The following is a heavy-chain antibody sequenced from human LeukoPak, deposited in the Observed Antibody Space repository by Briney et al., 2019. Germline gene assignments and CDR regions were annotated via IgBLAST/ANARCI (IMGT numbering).Heavy chain of an antibody. CDR2: MNPNSGNT. Sequence: ASVKVSCKASGYTFTSYDTNWVRQATGQGLEWMGWMNPNSGNTGYAQKFQGRVTMTRNTSISTAYMELSSLRSEDTAVYYCARIRAGYSSGWYYYYYGMDVWGQGTTVTVSS. CDR1: GYTFTSYD. CDR3: ARIRAGYSSGWYYYYYGMDV. V-gene: IGHV1-8*01. J-gene: IGHJ6*02. D-gene: IGHD6-19*01.